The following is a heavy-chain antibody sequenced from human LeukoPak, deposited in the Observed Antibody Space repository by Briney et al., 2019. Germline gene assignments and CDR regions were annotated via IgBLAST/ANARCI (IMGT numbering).Heavy chain of an antibody. D-gene: IGHD1-1*01. CDR3: AKYINVPGTQLLGDY. Sequence: PGGSLRLSCAASGFTFSDYYMGWVRQAPGKGLEWVSGICASGRCTFYAAPVRGRFTVSRDNFKNPLYLQMNNLRAEDTAVYYCAKYINVPGTQLLGDYWGQGALVTVSS. CDR1: GFTFSDYY. CDR2: ICASGRCT. J-gene: IGHJ4*02. V-gene: IGHV3-23*01.